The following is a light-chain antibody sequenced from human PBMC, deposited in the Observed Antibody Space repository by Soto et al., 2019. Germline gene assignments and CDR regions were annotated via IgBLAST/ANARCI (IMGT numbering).Light chain of an antibody. J-gene: IGKJ2*01. V-gene: IGKV1-39*01. CDR1: QTISTY. CDR2: DAS. CDR3: QQSDSTPYT. Sequence: DIQVTQSPSSLSAYLGARVSITCRPSQTISTYLNWYQHKPGKAPRLLIYDASSLLSGVPSRFSGSGSGTDFTLTIASLQPEDFSTYYCQQSDSTPYTFGQGTKVDI.